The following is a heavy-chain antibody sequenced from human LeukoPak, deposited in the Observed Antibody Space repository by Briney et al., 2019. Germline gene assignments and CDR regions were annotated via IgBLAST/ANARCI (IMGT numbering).Heavy chain of an antibody. V-gene: IGHV3-21*04. J-gene: IGHJ4*02. CDR1: AFSLKDYN. D-gene: IGHD1-26*01. CDR3: VRDRGTYRPIDY. CDR2: ISYTGTYI. Sequence: GGSLRLSCAASAFSLKDYNMNWVRQAPGKGLEWVSSISYTGTYIYYADSVKGRFTVSRDDAQNSVYLQMNSLRVEDTAIYYCVRDRGTYRPIDYWGQGTLVTVSS.